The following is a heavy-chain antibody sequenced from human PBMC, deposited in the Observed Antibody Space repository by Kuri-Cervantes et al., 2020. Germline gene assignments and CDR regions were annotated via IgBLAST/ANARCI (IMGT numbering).Heavy chain of an antibody. CDR1: GGSFSGYY. Sequence: SETLSLTCAVYGGSFSGYYWSWIRQPPGKGLEWIGEINHSGSTNYNPSLKSRVTISVDTSKNQFSLKLSSVTAADTAVYYCARGGSGYYYDSSGYYYAVYWGQGTLVTVSS. CDR2: INHSGST. D-gene: IGHD3-22*01. CDR3: ARGGSGYYYDSSGYYYAVY. J-gene: IGHJ4*02. V-gene: IGHV4-34*01.